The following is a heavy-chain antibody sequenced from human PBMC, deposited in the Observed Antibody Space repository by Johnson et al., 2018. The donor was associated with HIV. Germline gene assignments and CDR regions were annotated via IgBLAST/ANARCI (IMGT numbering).Heavy chain of an antibody. CDR2: IRYDGSNK. Sequence: QVQLVESGGGVVQPGGSLRLSCAASGFTFSSYGMHWVRQAPGKGLEWVAFIRYDGSNKYYADSVKGRFTISRDNSKNTLYLQMNSLRAEDTAVYYCTTGYTTSSPNAFDIWGQGSMVTVSS. V-gene: IGHV3-30*02. CDR3: TTGYTTSSPNAFDI. CDR1: GFTFSSYG. J-gene: IGHJ3*02. D-gene: IGHD6-6*01.